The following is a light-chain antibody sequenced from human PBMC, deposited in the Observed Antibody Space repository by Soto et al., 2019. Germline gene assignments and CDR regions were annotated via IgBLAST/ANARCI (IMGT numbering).Light chain of an antibody. CDR2: EVN. CDR3: QSYDSSLTGSV. J-gene: IGLJ1*01. CDR1: SSDVGGYDY. V-gene: IGLV2-14*01. Sequence: QSVLTQPASVSGSPGQSITISCTGTSSDVGGYDYVSWYQQHPGKAPKLMIYEVNYRPSGVSNRFSASKSGNTASLTISGLQAEDEADYYCQSYDSSLTGSVFGTGTKLTVL.